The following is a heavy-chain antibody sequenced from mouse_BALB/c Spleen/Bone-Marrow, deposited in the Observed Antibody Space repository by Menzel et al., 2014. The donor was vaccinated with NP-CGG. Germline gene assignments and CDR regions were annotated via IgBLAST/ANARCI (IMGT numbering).Heavy chain of an antibody. Sequence: EVKLMESGGGLVQPGGSLTLSCAASGFDFSSYWMRWVRQAPGKGLEWIGEINPDSSTINYTPSLKDKFIISRDNAKNTLYLQMSKVRTEDTDIYYCASGDYDDVYYAMDYWGQGTPGTVSS. V-gene: IGHV4-1*02. CDR3: ASGDYDDVYYAMDY. CDR2: INPDSSTI. D-gene: IGHD2-4*01. CDR1: GFDFSSYW. J-gene: IGHJ4*01.